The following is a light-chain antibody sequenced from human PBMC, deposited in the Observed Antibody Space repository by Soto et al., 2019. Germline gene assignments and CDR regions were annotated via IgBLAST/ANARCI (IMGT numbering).Light chain of an antibody. V-gene: IGKV3-15*01. CDR1: QSISSN. CDR2: GAS. Sequence: EIVMTQSPATLSMSPGERATLSCRASQSISSNLAWYQQKPGQVPRLLIYGASSRATGIPARFSGSGSGTEFTLTISSLQSEDFVVYYCQQYNNWPLTFGGGTKVEIK. J-gene: IGKJ4*01. CDR3: QQYNNWPLT.